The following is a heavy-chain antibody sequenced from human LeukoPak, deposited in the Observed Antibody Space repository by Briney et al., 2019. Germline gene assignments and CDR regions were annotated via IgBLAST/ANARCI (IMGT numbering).Heavy chain of an antibody. CDR1: GGSITGGGYY. Sequence: SETLSLTCTVSGGSITGGGYYWRRIRQHPGKGLEWIGYIYYSDNTYYNPSLKSRVTISADTSKNQFSLKLNSVTAADTAVYYCARARGDSSRLDYWGQGTLVTVSS. CDR3: ARARGDSSRLDY. J-gene: IGHJ4*02. D-gene: IGHD4-17*01. CDR2: IYYSDNT. V-gene: IGHV4-31*03.